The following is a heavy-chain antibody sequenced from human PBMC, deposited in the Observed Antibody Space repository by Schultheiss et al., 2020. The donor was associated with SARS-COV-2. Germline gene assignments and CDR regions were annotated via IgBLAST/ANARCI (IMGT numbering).Heavy chain of an antibody. J-gene: IGHJ6*02. CDR2: ISAYNGNT. CDR3: ARDIVLMSNYYYGMDV. Sequence: ASVKVSCKASGGTFSSYAISWVRQAPGQGLQWMGWISAYNGNTNYAQKLQGRVTMTTDTSTSTAYMELRSLRSDDTAVYYCARDIVLMSNYYYGMDVWGQGTTVTVSS. D-gene: IGHD2-8*01. CDR1: GGTFSSYA. V-gene: IGHV1-18*01.